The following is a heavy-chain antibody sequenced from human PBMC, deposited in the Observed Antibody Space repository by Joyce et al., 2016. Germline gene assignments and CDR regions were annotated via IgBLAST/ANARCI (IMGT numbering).Heavy chain of an antibody. CDR2: IKEDGREK. J-gene: IGHJ3*01. CDR3: ASLDCSSARCYAFDF. D-gene: IGHD2-2*01. CDR1: GFTFRSYW. V-gene: IGHV3-7*01. Sequence: EVQLVESGGGLVQPGGSLRLSCAAGGFTFRSYWMSWVRREQGKGLGWGANIKEDGREKFYVDSVKGRFTISRDNTEDSLFLQMNSLRAEDTALYYCASLDCSSARCYAFDFRGQGTMVTVSS.